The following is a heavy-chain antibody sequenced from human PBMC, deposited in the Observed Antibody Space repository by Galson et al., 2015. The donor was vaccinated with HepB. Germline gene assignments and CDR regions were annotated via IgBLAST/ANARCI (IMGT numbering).Heavy chain of an antibody. CDR1: GFTFSSYA. CDR3: AKGLGYCSGGSCYPELNDAFDV. D-gene: IGHD2-15*01. V-gene: IGHV3-23*01. CDR2: ISGSGGST. J-gene: IGHJ3*01. Sequence: SLRLSCAASGFTFSSYAMTWVRQAPGKGLEWVSPISGSGGSTYYADSVKGRFTISRDNSKNTLYLQMNSLRAEDTAVYYCAKGLGYCSGGSCYPELNDAFDVWGQGTMVTVSS.